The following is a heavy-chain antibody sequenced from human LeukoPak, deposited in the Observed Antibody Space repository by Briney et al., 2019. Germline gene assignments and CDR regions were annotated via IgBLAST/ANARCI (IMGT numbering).Heavy chain of an antibody. J-gene: IGHJ6*03. D-gene: IGHD5-18*01. CDR2: IYLRGST. Sequence: PSETLSLTCTVPGGSISSGSYYWSWIRQPAGKALEWIGRIYLRGSTNYNPSLKSRVTMSVDTSKNQFSLKLSSVTAADTAVYYCARTRDTAMAYYYYYMDVWGKGTTVTISS. V-gene: IGHV4-61*10. CDR3: ARTRDTAMAYYYYYMDV. CDR1: GGSISSGSYY.